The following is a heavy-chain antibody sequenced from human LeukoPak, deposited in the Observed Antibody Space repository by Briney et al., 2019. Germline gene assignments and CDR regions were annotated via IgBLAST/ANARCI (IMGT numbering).Heavy chain of an antibody. J-gene: IGHJ4*02. V-gene: IGHV3-7*01. D-gene: IGHD2/OR15-2a*01. CDR2: IKQDGSEK. Sequence: GGSLRLSCAASGFTFSSYWMSWVRQPPGKGLEWVAKIKQDGSEKYYVDSVKGRFTISRDNAKNSLYLQMNSLRAEDTAVYYCAGGPTRANSSDYWGQGARLTVSS. CDR1: GFTFSSYW. CDR3: AGGPTRANSSDY.